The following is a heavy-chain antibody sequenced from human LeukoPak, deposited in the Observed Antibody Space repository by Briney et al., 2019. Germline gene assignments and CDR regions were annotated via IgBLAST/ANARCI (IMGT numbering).Heavy chain of an antibody. CDR2: ISGSGGST. V-gene: IGHV3-23*01. CDR1: GFTFSTYA. Sequence: GGSLRLSCAPSGFTFSTYAMSWVRQAPGEGLGWVSAISGSGGSTYFADSVKGRFTISRDNSKNTLYLQMNSLRAEDTAVYYCASSGSYYNENWFDPWGQGTLVTVSS. J-gene: IGHJ5*02. D-gene: IGHD3-10*01. CDR3: ASSGSYYNENWFDP.